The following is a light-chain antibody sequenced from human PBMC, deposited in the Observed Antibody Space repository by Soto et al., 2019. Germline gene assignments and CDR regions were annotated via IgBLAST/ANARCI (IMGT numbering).Light chain of an antibody. J-gene: IGLJ2*01. V-gene: IGLV1-47*01. Sequence: QSVLTQTPSVSGTPGQRVNISCSGSSSNIGRNYVYWYHQFPGMAPKLLLYRDNERPSGVSDRFSGSKSGTSASLAISGLRSGDEADYHCATWDDSLGGPVFGGGTKLTVL. CDR3: ATWDDSLGGPV. CDR1: SSNIGRNY. CDR2: RDN.